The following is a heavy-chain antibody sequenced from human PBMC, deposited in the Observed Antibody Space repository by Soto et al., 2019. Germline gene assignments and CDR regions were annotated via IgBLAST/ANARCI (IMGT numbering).Heavy chain of an antibody. CDR1: GGTFSSDA. J-gene: IGHJ4*02. D-gene: IGHD6-13*01. Sequence: ASVKVSCKASGGTFSSDAISWVRQAPGQGLEWMGGIIPIFGTANYAQKFQGRVTITADESTSTAYMELSSLRSEDTAVYYCARGVYSSSWYYFDYWGQGTLVTVSS. CDR3: ARGVYSSSWYYFDY. V-gene: IGHV1-69*13. CDR2: IIPIFGTA.